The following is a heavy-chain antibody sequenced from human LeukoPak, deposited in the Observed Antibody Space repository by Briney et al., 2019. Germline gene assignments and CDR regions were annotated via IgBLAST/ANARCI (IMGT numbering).Heavy chain of an antibody. V-gene: IGHV3-30*02. CDR1: GFTFSYYG. D-gene: IGHD3-10*01. CDR3: AKPLMRDRWFGES. CDR2: IRYDGNDK. J-gene: IGHJ5*02. Sequence: PGGSLRLSCAASGFTFSYYGIHWVRQAPGKGLEWVAFIRYDGNDKYYAKSVKGRFTITRDTSRNTVSLQMNSLRLEDTAIYYCAKPLMRDRWFGESWGQGTLVTVSS.